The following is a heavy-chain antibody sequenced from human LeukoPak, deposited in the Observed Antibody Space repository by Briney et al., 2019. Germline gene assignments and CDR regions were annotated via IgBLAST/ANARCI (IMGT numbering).Heavy chain of an antibody. D-gene: IGHD3-22*01. CDR2: ISGSGGST. CDR1: GFTFTNYV. Sequence: PGGSLRLSCAASGFTFTNYVMTWVRQAPGKGLEWVSGISGSGGSTYYADSVKGRFTISRDNSKNTLYLQMNSLRAEDTAVYYCAKVDRYYYDSSDQYNWFDPWGQGILVTVSS. CDR3: AKVDRYYYDSSDQYNWFDP. J-gene: IGHJ5*02. V-gene: IGHV3-23*01.